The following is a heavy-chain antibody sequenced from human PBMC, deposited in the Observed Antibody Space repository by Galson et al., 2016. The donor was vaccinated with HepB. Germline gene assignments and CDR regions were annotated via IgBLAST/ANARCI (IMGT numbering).Heavy chain of an antibody. Sequence: SLRLSCAASGFTFSNHAMHWVRQAPGKGAEWVAGIWNDGSKTFYSDSVKGRFTISRDHSKNMVYLEMNSLRVEDTAFYYCAKDYCTGYACTVDGHYFDYWGQGMLVTVS. CDR3: AKDYCTGYACTVDGHYFDY. CDR2: IWNDGSKT. CDR1: GFTFSNHA. V-gene: IGHV3-33*06. J-gene: IGHJ4*02. D-gene: IGHD2-8*02.